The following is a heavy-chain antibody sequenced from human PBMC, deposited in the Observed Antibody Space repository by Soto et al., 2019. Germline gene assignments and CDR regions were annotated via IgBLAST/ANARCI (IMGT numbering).Heavy chain of an antibody. CDR2: ISPIFGTA. Sequence: SVKVSCKASGGTFSSYAISWVRQAPGQGLEWMGGISPIFGTANYAQKFQGRVTITADESTSTAYMELSSLRSEDTAVYYCARGQAVVVPAAIPQYYYGMDVWGQGXTVTVYS. V-gene: IGHV1-69*13. D-gene: IGHD2-2*02. J-gene: IGHJ6*02. CDR3: ARGQAVVVPAAIPQYYYGMDV. CDR1: GGTFSSYA.